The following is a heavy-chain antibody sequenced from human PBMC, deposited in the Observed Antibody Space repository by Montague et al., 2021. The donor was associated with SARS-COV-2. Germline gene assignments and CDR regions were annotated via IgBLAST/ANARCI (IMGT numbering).Heavy chain of an antibody. CDR2: ISTSGAT. CDR3: ARAFWGDKTWHDY. Sequence: SLRLSCAASGFTFSHYDMHWVRQVTGKGLEWVSGISTSGATFYPGSVKGRFTISRENDRNFLYLQMNSLRAGDTAIYYCARAFWGDKTWHDYWGSGTLVTVSS. J-gene: IGHJ4*02. V-gene: IGHV3-13*01. D-gene: IGHD3-3*01. CDR1: GFTFSHYD.